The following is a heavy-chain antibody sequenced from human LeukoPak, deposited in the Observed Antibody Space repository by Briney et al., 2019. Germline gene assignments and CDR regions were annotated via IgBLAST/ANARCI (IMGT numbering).Heavy chain of an antibody. CDR3: ARVRDYYDSSGYHLAYYFDY. D-gene: IGHD3-22*01. CDR1: GGTFSSYA. CDR2: IIPIFGTA. J-gene: IGHJ4*02. Sequence: SVKLSCKASGGTFSSYAISWVRQAPGQGLEWMGRIIPIFGTANYAQKFQGRVTITADESTSTAYMELSSLRSEDTAMYYCARVRDYYDSSGYHLAYYFDYWGQGTLVTVSS. V-gene: IGHV1-69*13.